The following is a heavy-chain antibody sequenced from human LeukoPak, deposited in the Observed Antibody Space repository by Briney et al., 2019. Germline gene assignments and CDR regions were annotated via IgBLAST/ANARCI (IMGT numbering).Heavy chain of an antibody. V-gene: IGHV1-8*01. CDR3: ARSRILSSIAVAGASWFDP. J-gene: IGHJ5*02. CDR1: GYTFTSYD. D-gene: IGHD6-19*01. Sequence: ASVKVFCKASGYTFTSYDINWVRQATGQGLEWMGWMNPNSGNTGYAQKFQGRVTMTRNTSISTAYMELSSLRSEDTAVYYCARSRILSSIAVAGASWFDPWGQGTLVTVSS. CDR2: MNPNSGNT.